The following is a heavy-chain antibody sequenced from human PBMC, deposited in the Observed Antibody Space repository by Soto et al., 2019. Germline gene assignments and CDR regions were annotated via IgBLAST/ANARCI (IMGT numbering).Heavy chain of an antibody. Sequence: GGSLRLSCSASGFTFSSYAMHWVRQAPGKGLEYVSAISSNGGSTYYADSVKGRFTISRDNSKNTLYLQMSSLRAEDTAVYYCVKDQGIAAAGLRFDPWGQGTLVTVSS. CDR2: ISSNGGST. CDR3: VKDQGIAAAGLRFDP. CDR1: GFTFSSYA. D-gene: IGHD6-13*01. J-gene: IGHJ5*02. V-gene: IGHV3-64D*06.